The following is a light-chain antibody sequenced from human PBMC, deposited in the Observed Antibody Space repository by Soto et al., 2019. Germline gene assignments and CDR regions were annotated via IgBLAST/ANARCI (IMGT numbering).Light chain of an antibody. V-gene: IGKV3-11*01. CDR2: DAS. Sequence: EIVLTQSPATLSLSPGERATLSCRASQSVSSYLAWYQQKPGQAPRLLIYDASNRATGIPARFSGSGSGTDFTLTISSLEPEDFAVYYGQQRSNWPRGTFGPGTKVDSK. J-gene: IGKJ3*01. CDR3: QQRSNWPRGT. CDR1: QSVSSY.